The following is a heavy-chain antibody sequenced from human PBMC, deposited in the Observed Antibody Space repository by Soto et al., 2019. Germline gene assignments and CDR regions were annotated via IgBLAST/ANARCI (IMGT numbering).Heavy chain of an antibody. Sequence: PSETLSLTCAVSGGYISSYYWSWIRQPPGKGLEWIGYIYYSGSTNYNPSLKSRVTISVDTSKNQFSLKLSSVTAAVTAVYYCSSSTSQEYYFDYWGQGTLVTAPQ. CDR2: IYYSGST. J-gene: IGHJ4*02. CDR3: SSSTSQEYYFDY. CDR1: GGYISSYY. D-gene: IGHD2-2*01. V-gene: IGHV4-59*08.